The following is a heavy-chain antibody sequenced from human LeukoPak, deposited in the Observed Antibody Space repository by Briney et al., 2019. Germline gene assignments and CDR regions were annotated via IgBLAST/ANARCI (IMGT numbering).Heavy chain of an antibody. CDR1: GFTFSSYA. V-gene: IGHV3-23*01. J-gene: IGHJ4*02. CDR3: AKGDFWSGYYSDY. D-gene: IGHD3-3*01. CDR2: ISGSGGST. Sequence: PGGSLRVSCAASGFTFSSYAMSWVRQAPGKGLEWVSAISGSGGSTNYADSVKGRFTFSRDNSKNTLYLQMNSLRAEDTAVYYCAKGDFWSGYYSDYWGQGTLVTVSS.